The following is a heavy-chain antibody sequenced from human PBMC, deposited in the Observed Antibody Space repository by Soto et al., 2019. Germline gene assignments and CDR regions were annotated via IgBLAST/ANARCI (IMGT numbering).Heavy chain of an antibody. CDR1: GGSISSSSYY. Sequence: SETLSLTCTVSGGSISSSSYYWGWIRQPPGKGLEWIGSIYYSGSTYYNPSLKSRVTISVDTSKNQFSLKLSSVTAADTAVYYCARLQKRITFGGVIAPLYWGQGTLVTVSS. CDR2: IYYSGST. CDR3: ARLQKRITFGGVIAPLY. V-gene: IGHV4-39*01. J-gene: IGHJ4*02. D-gene: IGHD3-16*02.